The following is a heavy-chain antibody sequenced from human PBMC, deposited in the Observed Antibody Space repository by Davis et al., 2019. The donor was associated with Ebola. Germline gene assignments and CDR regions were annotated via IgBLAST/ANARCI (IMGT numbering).Heavy chain of an antibody. Sequence: AASVKVSCKASGYTFTTYAIHRARQATGPGLEWMGWMNPNSESTGYAQKFQGRVAMTRSLSISTAYLELSSLRSEDTAVYYCARGGYFDWLTRWHYNGRDVWGQGTTVTFSS. D-gene: IGHD3-9*01. CDR1: GYTFTTYA. V-gene: IGHV1-8*01. CDR2: MNPNSEST. J-gene: IGHJ6*02. CDR3: ARGGYFDWLTRWHYNGRDV.